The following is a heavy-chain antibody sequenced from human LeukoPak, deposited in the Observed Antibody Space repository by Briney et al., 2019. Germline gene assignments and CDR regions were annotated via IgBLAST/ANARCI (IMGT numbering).Heavy chain of an antibody. CDR3: ARGHGYSSSPLDY. Sequence: SETLSLTCTVSGGSVSGGSISSSYWSWIRQSPGKGLEWIGYIYYGGSTNYNSSLKSRVIISVDTSKNQFSLKVSSVTAADTAVYYCARGHGYSSSPLDYWGQGTLVIVSS. CDR2: IYYGGST. D-gene: IGHD6-13*01. CDR1: GGSVSGGSISSSY. V-gene: IGHV4-61*01. J-gene: IGHJ4*02.